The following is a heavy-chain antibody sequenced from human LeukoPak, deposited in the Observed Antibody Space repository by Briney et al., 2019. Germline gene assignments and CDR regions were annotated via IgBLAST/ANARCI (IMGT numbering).Heavy chain of an antibody. Sequence: ASVTVPCKASGYTFTSYGISWVRQAPGQGLEGMGWIDPNSGGANSAQTFQGRDTMTRDTSISTASMELNRLGSDDTAVYYCARSRYYDILTGYYSSAFDIWGQGTMVTVSS. D-gene: IGHD3-9*01. CDR1: GYTFTSYG. J-gene: IGHJ3*02. V-gene: IGHV1-2*02. CDR3: ARSRYYDILTGYYSSAFDI. CDR2: IDPNSGGA.